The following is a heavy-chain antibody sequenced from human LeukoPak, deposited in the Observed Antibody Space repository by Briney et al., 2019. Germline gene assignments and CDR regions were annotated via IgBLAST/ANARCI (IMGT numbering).Heavy chain of an antibody. CDR1: GYSFTSYG. V-gene: IGHV1-69*13. D-gene: IGHD3-10*01. J-gene: IGHJ4*02. CDR2: IIPSFRKP. Sequence: GASVKVSCKASGYSFTSYGISWVRQAPGQGLEWMGGIIPSFRKPDYAKKFQGRVTLAADESTSTAYMELSSLRSEDTAVYYCAREGLFTMVRRGTLDNWGQGTLVTVSS. CDR3: AREGLFTMVRRGTLDN.